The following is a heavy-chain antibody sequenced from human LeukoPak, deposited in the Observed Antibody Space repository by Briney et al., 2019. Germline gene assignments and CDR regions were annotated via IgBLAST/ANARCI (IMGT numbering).Heavy chain of an antibody. D-gene: IGHD3-22*01. CDR1: GGTFSSYA. J-gene: IGHJ4*02. CDR3: ERGVGSSGYYPVDY. CDR2: IIPMLGIA. V-gene: IGHV1-69*04. Sequence: ASVKVSCKASGGTFSSYAISWVRQAPGQGLEWMGRIIPMLGIANYAQKFQGTVTITADKSTSTAYMELSSLRSEDTAVYYCERGVGSSGYYPVDYWGQGTLVTVSS.